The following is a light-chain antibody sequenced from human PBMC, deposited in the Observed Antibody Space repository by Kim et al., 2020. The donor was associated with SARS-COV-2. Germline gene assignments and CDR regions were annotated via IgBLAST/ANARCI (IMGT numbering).Light chain of an antibody. CDR2: DAS. CDR1: QIISTW. CDR3: QQYNSYSRT. J-gene: IGKJ1*01. V-gene: IGKV1-5*01. Sequence: DIQMTQSPSTLSASVGDRVTITCRASQIISTWLAWYQQKPGKAPNLLIYDASSLQSGVPSRFSGRGSGTEFTLTISSLQPDDFATYYCQQYNSYSRTFGQGTKVDIK.